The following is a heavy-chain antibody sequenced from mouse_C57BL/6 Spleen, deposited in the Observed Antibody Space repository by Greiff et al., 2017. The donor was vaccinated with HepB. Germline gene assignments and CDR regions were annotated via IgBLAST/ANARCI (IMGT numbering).Heavy chain of an antibody. V-gene: IGHV2-2*01. D-gene: IGHD2-4*01. CDR2: IWSGGST. J-gene: IGHJ3*01. CDR1: GFSLTSYG. Sequence: QVQLQQSGPGLVQPSQSLSITCTVSGFSLTSYGVHWVRQSPGKGLEWLGVIWSGGSTDYNAAFISRLSISKDNSKSQVFFKMNSLQADDTAIYYCARRAYDYDGAWFAYWGQGTLVTVSA. CDR3: ARRAYDYDGAWFAY.